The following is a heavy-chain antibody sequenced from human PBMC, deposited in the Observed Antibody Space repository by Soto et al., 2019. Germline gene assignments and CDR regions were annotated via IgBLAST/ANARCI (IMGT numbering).Heavy chain of an antibody. J-gene: IGHJ3*02. CDR1: GGTFSSYA. D-gene: IGHD3-9*01. CDR2: IIPIFGTA. Sequence: QVQLVQSGAEVKKPGSSVKVSCKASGGTFSSYAISWVRQAPGQGLEWMGGIIPIFGTANYAQKFQGRVKITADESTSTAYMELSSLRAEDTAVYYCARDGPSLSPLTGSPGAFDIWGQGTMVTVSS. V-gene: IGHV1-69*01. CDR3: ARDGPSLSPLTGSPGAFDI.